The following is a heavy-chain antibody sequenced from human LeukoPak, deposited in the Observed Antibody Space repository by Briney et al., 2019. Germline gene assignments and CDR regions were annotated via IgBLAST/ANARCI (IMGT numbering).Heavy chain of an antibody. J-gene: IGHJ5*02. CDR2: IYYSGST. Sequence: SETLSLTCTVSGGSISSYYWSWIRQPPGKGLEWIGYIYYSGSTNYNPPLKSRVTISVDTSKNQFSLKLSSVTAADTAVYYCARYSNCSSTSCYTAWFDPWGQGTLVTVSS. V-gene: IGHV4-59*01. CDR3: ARYSNCSSTSCYTAWFDP. D-gene: IGHD2-2*02. CDR1: GGSISSYY.